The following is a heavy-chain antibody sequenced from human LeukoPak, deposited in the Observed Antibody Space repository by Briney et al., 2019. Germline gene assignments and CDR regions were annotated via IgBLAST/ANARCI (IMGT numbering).Heavy chain of an antibody. V-gene: IGHV3-23*01. J-gene: IGHJ4*02. CDR3: AREPVTGSVY. Sequence: PGGSLRLSCAGSGFAFSRYVMSWVRQAPGKGLEWFSAISGSSDSTYHADSVKGRFTISRDNAKNSLYLLMNSLRAEDTAVYYCAREPVTGSVYWGQGTLVTVSS. D-gene: IGHD4-17*01. CDR2: ISGSSDST. CDR1: GFAFSRYV.